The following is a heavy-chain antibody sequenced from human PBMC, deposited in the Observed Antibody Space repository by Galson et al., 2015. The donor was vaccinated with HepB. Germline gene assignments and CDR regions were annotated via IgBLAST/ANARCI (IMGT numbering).Heavy chain of an antibody. CDR1: GFSASYNY. J-gene: IGHJ4*02. Sequence: SLRLSCAASGFSASYNYMSWVRQAPGKGLEWVSIIYSGGSTYYADSVKGRFTISRDNSKNTLYLQMNSVRAEDTAVYFCARAISVTTIFDSWGQGTLVTVSS. CDR2: IYSGGST. D-gene: IGHD4-17*01. V-gene: IGHV3-66*01. CDR3: ARAISVTTIFDS.